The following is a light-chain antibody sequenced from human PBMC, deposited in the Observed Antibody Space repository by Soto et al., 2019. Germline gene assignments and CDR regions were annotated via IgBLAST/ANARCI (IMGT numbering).Light chain of an antibody. J-gene: IGKJ4*01. CDR2: GAS. CDR1: QGIGNT. V-gene: IGKV3-15*01. Sequence: EIVITQSPATLSLSPGEGATLSCRASQGIGNTLAWYQQKPGQTPRLLIFGASIRATGVPARFSGSGSGTDFTLTINSLQSEDFAVYYCQHYVNWPLTFGGGTKVDIK. CDR3: QHYVNWPLT.